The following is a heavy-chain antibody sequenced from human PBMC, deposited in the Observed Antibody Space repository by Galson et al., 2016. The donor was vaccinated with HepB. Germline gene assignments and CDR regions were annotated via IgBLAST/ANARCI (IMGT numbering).Heavy chain of an antibody. CDR1: GGSITSHF. D-gene: IGHD3-3*01. J-gene: IGHJ5*02. CDR3: ARSPIPMSYSLRSLQWVWFDP. V-gene: IGHV4-59*11. CDR2: FYYNGST. Sequence: ETLSLTCTVSGGSITSHFWSWIRQPPGKGLEYIGYFYYNGSTHYNPSLQSRVTISIDTAKSQFYLRLSSSTAADSALYYCARSPIPMSYSLRSLQWVWFDPWGQGTLVTVSS.